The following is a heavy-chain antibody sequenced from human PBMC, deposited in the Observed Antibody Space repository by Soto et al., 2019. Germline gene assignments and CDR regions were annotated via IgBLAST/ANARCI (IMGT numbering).Heavy chain of an antibody. J-gene: IGHJ6*02. V-gene: IGHV1-3*01. CDR3: TRERWDIVVVPAATLYYYYGMDV. Sequence: ASVKVSCKASGYTFTSYAMHWVRQAPGQRLEWMGWINAGNGNTKYSQKFQGRVTITRDTSASTAYMELSSLRSEDTAVYYCTRERWDIVVVPAATLYYYYGMDVWGQGTTVTVSS. CDR1: GYTFTSYA. D-gene: IGHD2-2*01. CDR2: INAGNGNT.